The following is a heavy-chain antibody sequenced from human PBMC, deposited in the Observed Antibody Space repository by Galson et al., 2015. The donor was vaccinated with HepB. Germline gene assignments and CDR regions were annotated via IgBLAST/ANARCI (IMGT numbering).Heavy chain of an antibody. CDR1: GYNFSTYW. Sequence: SGAEVKKPGESLRISCKGSGYNFSTYWISWVRQKPGQGLEWLGRIDPSDSYNNYNPSFKGHVTISADRSINTAHLQWSRLRASDTATYFCARHESIGYYYGMDVWGQGTTVTVSS. CDR2: IDPSDSYN. V-gene: IGHV5-10-1*01. D-gene: IGHD3-22*01. J-gene: IGHJ6*02. CDR3: ARHESIGYYYGMDV.